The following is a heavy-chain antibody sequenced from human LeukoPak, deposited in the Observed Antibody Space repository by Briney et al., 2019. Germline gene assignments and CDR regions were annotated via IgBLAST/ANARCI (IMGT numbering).Heavy chain of an antibody. CDR1: GGSISSYY. Sequence: SETLSLTCTVSGGSISSYYWSWIRQPPGKGLEWIGYVYYSGSTNYNPSLKIRVTIAVDTSKNQFSLKLSSVTAADTAVYYCARYYCAGVCYYFQHWGQGTLVTVSS. CDR3: ARYYCAGVCYYFQH. D-gene: IGHD2-21*02. J-gene: IGHJ1*01. V-gene: IGHV4-59*01. CDR2: VYYSGST.